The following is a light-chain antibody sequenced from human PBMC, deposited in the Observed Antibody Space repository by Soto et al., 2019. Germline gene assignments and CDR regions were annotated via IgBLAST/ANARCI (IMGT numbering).Light chain of an antibody. Sequence: EIVMTQSPATLSVSPGERATLSCRASQSVSKSLAWYQQKPGQAPRLLSFGASTRATGIPARFSGSGSETEFTLTINSPQSKDFAVYDCQQYNNWPPITFGKRTRLEIK. CDR2: GAS. CDR1: QSVSKS. CDR3: QQYNNWPPIT. V-gene: IGKV3-15*01. J-gene: IGKJ5*01.